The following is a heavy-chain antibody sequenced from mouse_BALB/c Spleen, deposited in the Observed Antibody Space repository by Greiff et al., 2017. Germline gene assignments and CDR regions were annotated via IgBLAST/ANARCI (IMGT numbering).Heavy chain of an antibody. J-gene: IGHJ4*01. CDR3: ARRGNYAMDY. Sequence: QVQLQQSGAELARPGASVKLSCKASGYTFTSYWMQWVKQRPGQGLEWIGAIYPGDGDTRYTQKFKGKATLTADKSSSTAYMQLSSLASEDSAVYYCARRGNYAMDYGGQGTSVTVSS. CDR2: IYPGDGDT. V-gene: IGHV1-87*01. CDR1: GYTFTSYW.